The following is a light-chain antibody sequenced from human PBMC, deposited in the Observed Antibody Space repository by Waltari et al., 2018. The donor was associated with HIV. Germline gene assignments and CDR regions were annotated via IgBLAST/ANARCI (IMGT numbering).Light chain of an antibody. CDR2: QDT. V-gene: IGLV3-1*01. Sequence: SYELTPPPSVSVSPGQTATITCSGDALGDKYACWYQQKPGQSPILVIYQDTKRPSGIPERFSGSISGNTATLTISGTQAMDEADYYCQAWDSKTAYVFGTGTKVTVL. CDR3: QAWDSKTAYV. J-gene: IGLJ1*01. CDR1: ALGDKY.